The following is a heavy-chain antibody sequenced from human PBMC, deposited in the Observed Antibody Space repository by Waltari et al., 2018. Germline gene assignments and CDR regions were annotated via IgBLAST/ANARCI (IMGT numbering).Heavy chain of an antibody. D-gene: IGHD1-7*01. CDR2: MNTNTGNP. CDR3: ARRGKNWNSATRHPMDV. V-gene: IGHV7-4-1*02. Sequence: QVQLVQSGSELKKPGASVKVSCKASGYPFTSYAMNWVRQAPGQGLEWMGWMNTNTGNPTDAQGFTGRFVFSLDTSVSTAYLQISSLKAEDTAVYYCARRGKNWNSATRHPMDVWGQGTTVTVSS. CDR1: GYPFTSYA. J-gene: IGHJ6*02.